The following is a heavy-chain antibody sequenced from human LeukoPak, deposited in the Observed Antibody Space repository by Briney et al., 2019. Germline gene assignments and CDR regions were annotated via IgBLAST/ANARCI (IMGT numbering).Heavy chain of an antibody. Sequence: SETLSLTCTVSGGSISSSSYYWGWIRQPPGKGLEWIGNIYYSGSTYFNPSLKSRVTISVDTSKNQFSLKLSSVTAADTAVYYCARQRGPFDYWGQGTLVTVSS. V-gene: IGHV4-39*01. CDR1: GGSISSSSYY. J-gene: IGHJ4*02. CDR3: ARQRGPFDY. CDR2: IYYSGST.